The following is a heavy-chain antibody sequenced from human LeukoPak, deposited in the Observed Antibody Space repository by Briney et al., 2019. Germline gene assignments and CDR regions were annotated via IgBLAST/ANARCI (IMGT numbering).Heavy chain of an antibody. J-gene: IGHJ4*02. CDR2: ISHDGVDK. D-gene: IGHD2-2*01. Sequence: STLRLSCAVSGFTFDTYVMHWVRQAPGKGLEWIALISHDGVDKYYADSVKDRFTISRDNSKNTVSLQVNSLRAEDTAAYYCAKGGYCSATRCYVGKGMDDWGQGTLVTVSS. CDR3: AKGGYCSATRCYVGKGMDD. CDR1: GFTFDTYV. V-gene: IGHV3-30*18.